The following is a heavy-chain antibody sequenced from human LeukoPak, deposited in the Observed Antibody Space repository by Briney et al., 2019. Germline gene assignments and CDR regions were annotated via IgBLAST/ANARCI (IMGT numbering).Heavy chain of an antibody. CDR2: ISSSGSTI. CDR3: ARKTGSDIVVVPAASWFDP. Sequence: GGSLRLSCAASGFTFSDYYMSWIRQAPGKGLEWVSYISSSGSTIYYADSVKGRFTISRDNAKNSLYLQTNSLRAEDTAVYYCARKTGSDIVVVPAASWFDPWGQGTLVTVSS. CDR1: GFTFSDYY. J-gene: IGHJ5*02. V-gene: IGHV3-11*04. D-gene: IGHD2-2*01.